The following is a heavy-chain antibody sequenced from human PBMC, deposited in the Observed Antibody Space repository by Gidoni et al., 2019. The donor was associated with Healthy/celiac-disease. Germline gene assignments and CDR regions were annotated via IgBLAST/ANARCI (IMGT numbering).Heavy chain of an antibody. Sequence: QVQLQESGPGLVKPSETLSLTCTVSGGSLRSYYWSWIRQPPGKGLEWIGYIYYSGSTNYNPSLKSRVTISVDTSKNQFSLKLSSVTAADTAVYYCARAAVELDPDAFDIWGQGTMVTVSS. J-gene: IGHJ3*02. D-gene: IGHD1-7*01. CDR3: ARAAVELDPDAFDI. V-gene: IGHV4-59*01. CDR1: GGSLRSYY. CDR2: IYYSGST.